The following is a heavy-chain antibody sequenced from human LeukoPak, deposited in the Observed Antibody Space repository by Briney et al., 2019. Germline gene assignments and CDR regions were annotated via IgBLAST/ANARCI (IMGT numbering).Heavy chain of an antibody. CDR1: GFTFGSYA. J-gene: IGHJ3*02. D-gene: IGHD1-26*01. V-gene: IGHV3-23*01. CDR2: VTGSGGST. Sequence: PGGSLRLSCAASGFTFGSYALSWVRQAPGKGLEWVSGVTGSGGSTYYADSVKGRFTISRDNSKNALYLQMNSLRAEDTAVYYCAKPGGLVGPKGGAFDIWGQGTMVTVSS. CDR3: AKPGGLVGPKGGAFDI.